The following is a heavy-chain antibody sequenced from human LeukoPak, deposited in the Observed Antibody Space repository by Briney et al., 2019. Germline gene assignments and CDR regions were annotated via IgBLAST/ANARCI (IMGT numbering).Heavy chain of an antibody. V-gene: IGHV1-2*02. CDR2: INPNSGGT. D-gene: IGHD3-22*01. CDR1: GYTFTGYY. Sequence: ASVKVSCKASGYTFTGYYMHWVRQAPGQGLEWMGWINPNSGGTNYAQKFQGRVTMTRDTSISTAYMELSRLRSDDTAVYYCAKVHPRRPETYYYDSSGYSYFDYWGQGTLVTVSS. CDR3: AKVHPRRPETYYYDSSGYSYFDY. J-gene: IGHJ4*02.